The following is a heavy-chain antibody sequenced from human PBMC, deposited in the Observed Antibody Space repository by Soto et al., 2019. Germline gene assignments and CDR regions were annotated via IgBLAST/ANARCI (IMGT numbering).Heavy chain of an antibody. D-gene: IGHD3-3*01. CDR2: IWYDGSNK. CDR3: ARDPSITIFGVVPFDY. V-gene: IGHV3-33*01. CDR1: GFTFSSYG. Sequence: PGGSLRLSCAASGFTFSSYGMHWVRQAPGKGLEWVAVIWYDGSNKYYADSAKGRFTISRDNSKNTLYLQMNSLRAEDTAVYYCARDPSITIFGVVPFDYWGQGTLVTVSS. J-gene: IGHJ4*02.